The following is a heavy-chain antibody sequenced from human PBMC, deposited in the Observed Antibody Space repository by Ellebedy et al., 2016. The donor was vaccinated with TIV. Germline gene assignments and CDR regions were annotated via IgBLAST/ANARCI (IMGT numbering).Heavy chain of an antibody. V-gene: IGHV4-39*02. CDR2: IYYNGNT. D-gene: IGHD6-13*01. Sequence: MPSETLSLTCAVSGGSISSTSHYWGWIRQPPGKGLEWIGSIYYNGNTYYNPSLKSRVAISMDTSKDHFSLNLSSVTAADTAVYYCARIAAVGTRYFDPWGHGTLVTVSP. CDR3: ARIAAVGTRYFDP. CDR1: GGSISSTSHY. J-gene: IGHJ4*01.